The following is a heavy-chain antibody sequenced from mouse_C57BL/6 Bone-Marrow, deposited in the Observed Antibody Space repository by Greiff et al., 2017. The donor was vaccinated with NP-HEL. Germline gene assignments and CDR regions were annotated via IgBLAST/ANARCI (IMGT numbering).Heavy chain of an antibody. J-gene: IGHJ2*01. CDR2: INPSSGYT. D-gene: IGHD1-1*01. V-gene: IGHV1-7*01. CDR3: ARDYGSFCFDY. Sequence: QVQLQQSGAELAKPGASVKLSCKASGYTFTSYWMHWVKQRPGQGLEWIGYINPSSGYTTYNQKFQAKATLTADNSSSTAYMQLSSLTYAVSAVYYCARDYGSFCFDYWGQGPTLTFSS. CDR1: GYTFTSYW.